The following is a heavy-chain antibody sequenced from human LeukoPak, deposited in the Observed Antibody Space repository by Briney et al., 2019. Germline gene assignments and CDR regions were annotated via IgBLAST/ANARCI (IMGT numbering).Heavy chain of an antibody. V-gene: IGHV1-69*01. Sequence: ASVKVSCKASGGTFSSYAISWVRQAPGQGLEWMGGIIPIFGTANYAQKFQGRVTITADESTSTAYMELSSLRSEDTAVYYCAKDGDGYYSFDYWGQGTLVTVSS. CDR2: IIPIFGTA. J-gene: IGHJ4*02. D-gene: IGHD3-22*01. CDR1: GGTFSSYA. CDR3: AKDGDGYYSFDY.